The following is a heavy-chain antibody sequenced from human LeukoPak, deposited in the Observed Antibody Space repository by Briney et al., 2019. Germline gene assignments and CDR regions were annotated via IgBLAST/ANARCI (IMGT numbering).Heavy chain of an antibody. V-gene: IGHV3-33*01. J-gene: IGHJ4*02. CDR3: VRGERQWDQFDY. Sequence: GGSLRLSCAASGFTCSIYGMHWVRQAPGKGLEWVAVIWYDGSKKYYADSVKGRFTISRDNSKNTLYLQMNSLRAEDTAVYYCVRGERQWDQFDYWGQGTPVTVSS. CDR1: GFTCSIYG. CDR2: IWYDGSKK. D-gene: IGHD1-26*01.